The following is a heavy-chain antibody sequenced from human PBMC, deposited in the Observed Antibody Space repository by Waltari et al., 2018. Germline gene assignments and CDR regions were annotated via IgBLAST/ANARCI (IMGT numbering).Heavy chain of an antibody. CDR1: GFTFSSYG. V-gene: IGHV3-30*18. J-gene: IGHJ5*02. Sequence: QVQLVESGGGVVQPGRSLRLSCAASGFTFSSYGMHWVGEAPGKGLGWVAVISNEGNNKNDGDYVKGRFTISRDNSKNTLYQQMNSLRPEDTAMYYCAKDSRNQLLYSGLDNWFDPWGQGTLVTVSS. D-gene: IGHD2-2*01. CDR3: AKDSRNQLLYSGLDNWFDP. CDR2: ISNEGNNK.